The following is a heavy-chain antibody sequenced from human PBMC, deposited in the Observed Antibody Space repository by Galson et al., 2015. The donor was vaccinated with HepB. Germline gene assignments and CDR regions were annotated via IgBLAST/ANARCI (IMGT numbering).Heavy chain of an antibody. CDR3: ARVGYSGSYRTTDY. Sequence: SLRLSCAASGFTFSSYSMNWVRQAPGKGLEWVSSISSSSSYIYYADSVKGRFTVSRDNAKNSLYLQMNSLRAEDTAVYYCARVGYSGSYRTTDYWGQGTLVTVSP. J-gene: IGHJ4*02. V-gene: IGHV3-21*01. CDR2: ISSSSSYI. CDR1: GFTFSSYS. D-gene: IGHD1-26*01.